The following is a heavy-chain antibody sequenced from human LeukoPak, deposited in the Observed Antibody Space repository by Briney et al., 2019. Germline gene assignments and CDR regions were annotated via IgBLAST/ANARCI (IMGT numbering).Heavy chain of an antibody. D-gene: IGHD3-22*01. J-gene: IGHJ3*01. CDR3: ARLLDNDISGDPDTFDV. CDR1: GGSLSGHY. Sequence: SETLSLTCTVSGGSLSGHYWSWIRQPPGKRLQWIGYVSYTGRAKYNPSLQSRVTISIDTSKSQFSLNLTSVASADTAGYYCARLLDNDISGDPDTFDVWGPGTTVIVSS. V-gene: IGHV4-59*11. CDR2: VSYTGRA.